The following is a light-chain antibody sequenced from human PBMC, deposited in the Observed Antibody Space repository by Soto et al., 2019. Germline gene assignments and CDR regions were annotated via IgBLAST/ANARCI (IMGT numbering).Light chain of an antibody. J-gene: IGLJ3*02. Sequence: SALTQPASVSGSPGQSITISCTGTSSDVGGYNYVSWYQQHPGKAPKLMIYEVSNRPSGVSNRFSGSKSGNTAALTISGLQAEDEADYYCGSYTSSSTRVFGGGTQLTVL. CDR2: EVS. CDR3: GSYTSSSTRV. CDR1: SSDVGGYNY. V-gene: IGLV2-14*01.